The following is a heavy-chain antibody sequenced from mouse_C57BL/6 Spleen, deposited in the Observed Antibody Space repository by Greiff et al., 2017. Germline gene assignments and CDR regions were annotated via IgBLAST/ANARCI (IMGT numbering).Heavy chain of an antibody. CDR3: ARHYYGSSYGLYYFDY. J-gene: IGHJ2*01. CDR2: INPYNGGT. D-gene: IGHD1-1*01. Sequence: VQLKESGPVLVKPGASVKMSCKASGYTFTDYYMNWVKQSHGKSLEWIGVINPYNGGTSYNQKFKGKATLTVDKSSSTAYMELNSLTSEDSAVYYCARHYYGSSYGLYYFDYWGQGTTLTVSS. V-gene: IGHV1-19*01. CDR1: GYTFTDYY.